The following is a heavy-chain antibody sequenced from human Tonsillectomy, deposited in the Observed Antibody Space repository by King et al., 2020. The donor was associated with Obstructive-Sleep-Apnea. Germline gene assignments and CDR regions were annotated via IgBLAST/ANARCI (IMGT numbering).Heavy chain of an antibody. J-gene: IGHJ4*02. Sequence: VQLVESGGDLVQPGGSLRLSCAASGFTFSTYSMNWVRQAPGKGLEGVSYISVSGTTIYYADSVRGRFTISRDNAKNSLYLQMNSLTAEDTAIYYCARDGDCTGGSCYSVGVDFWGQGTLVTVSS. D-gene: IGHD2-15*01. CDR3: ARDGDCTGGSCYSVGVDF. CDR1: GFTFSTYS. V-gene: IGHV3-48*04. CDR2: ISVSGTTI.